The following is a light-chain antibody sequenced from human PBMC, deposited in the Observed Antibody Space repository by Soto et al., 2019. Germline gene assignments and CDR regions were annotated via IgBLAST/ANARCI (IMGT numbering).Light chain of an antibody. CDR3: QQYKTYTT. V-gene: IGKV1-5*01. Sequence: DMQMTQSPSTLSASVGDRVTITCRASQSISTWLVWYQQKPGKAPKVLIYDASSLQSGVPSRFSGHGSGTDFALTISSLQPDDYAIYYCQQYKTYTTFGQGTKLEIK. CDR1: QSISTW. CDR2: DAS. J-gene: IGKJ2*01.